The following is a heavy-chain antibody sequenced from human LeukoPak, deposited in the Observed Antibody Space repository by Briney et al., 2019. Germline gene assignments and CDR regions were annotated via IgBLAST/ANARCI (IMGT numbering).Heavy chain of an antibody. V-gene: IGHV4-4*07. D-gene: IGHD2-15*01. J-gene: IGHJ4*02. CDR3: ARDRVDRYFDY. CDR2: IFSSGTT. Sequence: SETLSLTCTVSGGSISTYYWSWIRQSAGKGLEWIGHIFSSGTTNYNPSLKSRATMSVDTSKNQFSLKLSSVTVADTAIYYCARDRVDRYFDYWGQGALVTVSS. CDR1: GGSISTYY.